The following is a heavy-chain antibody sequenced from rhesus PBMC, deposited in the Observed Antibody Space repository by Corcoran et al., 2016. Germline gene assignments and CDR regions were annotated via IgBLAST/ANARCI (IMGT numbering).Heavy chain of an antibody. CDR1: GGSISSGYYY. CDR3: ARDITGTHYGLDS. J-gene: IGHJ6*01. Sequence: QVQLQESGPGLVKPSETLSLTCAVSGGSISSGYYYWSWIRQPPGKGLEWIGYITYSGGTSYNPSLKSRVTISRDTSKNQCSLKLSSVTAADTAVYYCARDITGTHYGLDSWGQGVVVTVSS. CDR2: ITYSGGT. V-gene: IGHV4-122*02. D-gene: IGHD1-26*01.